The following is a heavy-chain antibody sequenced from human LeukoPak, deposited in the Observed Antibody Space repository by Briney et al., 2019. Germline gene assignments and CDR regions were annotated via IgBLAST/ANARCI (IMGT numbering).Heavy chain of an antibody. Sequence: SETLSLTCAVYGGSFSGYYWSWIRQPPGKGLEWIGEINHSGSTNYNPSLKSRVTISVDTSKNQFSLKLSSVTAADTAVYYCASEGYYYGSGSYRAFDYWGQGTLVTVSS. J-gene: IGHJ4*02. V-gene: IGHV4-34*01. CDR3: ASEGYYYGSGSYRAFDY. CDR1: GGSFSGYY. D-gene: IGHD3-10*01. CDR2: INHSGST.